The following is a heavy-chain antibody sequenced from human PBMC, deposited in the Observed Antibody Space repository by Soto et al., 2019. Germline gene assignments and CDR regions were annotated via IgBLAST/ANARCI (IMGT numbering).Heavy chain of an antibody. D-gene: IGHD6-13*01. J-gene: IGHJ6*02. CDR3: ARDESSSWSYYYYGMDV. V-gene: IGHV3-30-3*01. CDR2: ISYDGSNK. CDR1: GFTFSSYA. Sequence: PGGSLRLSCAASGFTFSSYAMHWVRQAPGKGLEWVAVISYDGSNKYYADSVKGRFTISRDNSKNTLYLQMNSLRAEDTAVYYCARDESSSWSYYYYGMDVWGQGTKVTVSS.